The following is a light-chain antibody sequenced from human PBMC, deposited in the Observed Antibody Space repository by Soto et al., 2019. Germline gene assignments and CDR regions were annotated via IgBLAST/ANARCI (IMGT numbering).Light chain of an antibody. J-gene: IGKJ3*01. CDR2: DAF. CDR3: QYSGPPPL. Sequence: DIQMTQSPPSLSASVGDRVTITCQASQDIGNYLNWYQQKPGKAPNLVIFDAFTLETGVPSRFSGSGSGKDFTLTISSLRHEDFATYYCQYSGPPPLFGPGTKVDI. CDR1: QDIGNY. V-gene: IGKV1-33*01.